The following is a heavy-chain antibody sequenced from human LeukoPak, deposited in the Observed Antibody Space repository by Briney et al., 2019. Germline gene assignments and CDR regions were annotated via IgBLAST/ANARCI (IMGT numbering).Heavy chain of an antibody. CDR3: ARHQAYYDFWSGRYYYYYMDV. V-gene: IGHV4-4*09. J-gene: IGHJ6*03. Sequence: SETLSLTCTVSGGSISSYYWSWIRQPPGKGLEWIGYIYTSGSTNYNPSLKSRVTILVDTSKNQFSLKLSSVTAADTAVYYCARHQAYYDFWSGRYYYYYMDVWGKGTTVTVSS. D-gene: IGHD3-3*01. CDR2: IYTSGST. CDR1: GGSISSYY.